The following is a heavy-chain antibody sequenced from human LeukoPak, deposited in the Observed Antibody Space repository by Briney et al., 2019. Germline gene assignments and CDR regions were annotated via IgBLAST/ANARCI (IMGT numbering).Heavy chain of an antibody. D-gene: IGHD2-2*01. CDR2: VYYSGTT. CDR3: VRSYCSSSTCYAVGAFDI. V-gene: IGHV4-39*01. CDR1: GGSISSSSYY. Sequence: SETLSLTCTVSGGSISSSSYYWGWIRQPSGKRREWIGSVYYSGTTYCNPSLKSRVTISVDTSKNQFSLKLNSVTAADTAVYYCVRSYCSSSTCYAVGAFDIWGQGTMVTVSS. J-gene: IGHJ3*02.